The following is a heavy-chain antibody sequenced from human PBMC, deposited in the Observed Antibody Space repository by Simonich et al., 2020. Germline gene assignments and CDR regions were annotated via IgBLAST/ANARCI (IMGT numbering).Heavy chain of an antibody. Sequence: EVQLVESGGCLVQPGGSLRLSCAASGFTFSSYWMRWVRQAPWNGLEWVAKIKQDGSEKYYVDSVKGRFTISRDNDKNSLYLQMNSLRAEDTAVYYCERDGLGTAYYYYMDVWGKGTTVTVSS. V-gene: IGHV3-7*01. D-gene: IGHD7-27*01. CDR3: ERDGLGTAYYYYMDV. CDR1: GFTFSSYW. J-gene: IGHJ6*03. CDR2: IKQDGSEK.